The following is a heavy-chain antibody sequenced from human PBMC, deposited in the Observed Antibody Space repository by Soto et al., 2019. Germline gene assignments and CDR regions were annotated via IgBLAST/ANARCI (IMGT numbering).Heavy chain of an antibody. Sequence: SVKVSCKASGGTFSSYAISWVRQAPGQGLEWMGGIIPIFGTANYAQKVQGRVTITADESTSTAYMELSSLRSEDTAVYYCVIGAVVTPGYYYGMDVWGQGTTVTVSS. CDR3: VIGAVVTPGYYYGMDV. J-gene: IGHJ6*02. CDR2: IIPIFGTA. V-gene: IGHV1-69*13. CDR1: GGTFSSYA. D-gene: IGHD2-21*02.